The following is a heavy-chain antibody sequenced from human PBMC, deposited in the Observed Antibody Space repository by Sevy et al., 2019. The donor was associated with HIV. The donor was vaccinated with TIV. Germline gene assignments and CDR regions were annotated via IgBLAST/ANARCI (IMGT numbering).Heavy chain of an antibody. V-gene: IGHV4-34*01. Sequence: SETLSLTCAVYGGSFSGYYWSWIRQPPGKGLEWIGEINHSGSTNYNPSLMSRVTISVDTSKNQFSLKLSSVTAADTNVYYCAREGPTVVTLVDYWGQGTLVTVSS. CDR1: GGSFSGYY. D-gene: IGHD4-17*01. CDR2: INHSGST. CDR3: AREGPTVVTLVDY. J-gene: IGHJ4*02.